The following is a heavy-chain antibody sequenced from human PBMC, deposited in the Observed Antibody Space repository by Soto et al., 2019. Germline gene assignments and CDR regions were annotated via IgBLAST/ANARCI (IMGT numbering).Heavy chain of an antibody. D-gene: IGHD5-12*01. CDR1: GGSISSYY. CDR2: IYYSGST. J-gene: IGHJ4*02. Sequence: SETLSLTCTVSGGSISSYYWSWIRQPPGKGLEWIGYIYYSGSTNYNPSLKSRVTISVDTSKNQFSLKLSSVTAADTAVYYCARLGRDGYNLYPDDWGQGTLVTVSS. V-gene: IGHV4-59*01. CDR3: ARLGRDGYNLYPDD.